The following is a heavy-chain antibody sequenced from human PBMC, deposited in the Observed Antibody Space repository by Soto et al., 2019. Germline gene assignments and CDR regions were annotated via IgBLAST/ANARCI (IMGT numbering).Heavy chain of an antibody. V-gene: IGHV1-69*08. CDR1: GGTFSSYT. D-gene: IGHD6-6*01. CDR2: IIPILGIA. Sequence: QVPLVQSGAEVKKPGSSVKVSCKASGGTFSSYTISWVRQAPGQGLEWMGRIIPILGIANYAQKFQGRVTITADKSTSTAYMELSSLRSEDTAVYYCARDHSSSPYYYYYMDVWGKGTTVTVSS. CDR3: ARDHSSSPYYYYYMDV. J-gene: IGHJ6*03.